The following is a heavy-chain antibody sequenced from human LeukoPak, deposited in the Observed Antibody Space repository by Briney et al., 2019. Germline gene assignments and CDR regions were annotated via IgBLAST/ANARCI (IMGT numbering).Heavy chain of an antibody. CDR3: AKVKMGYDFWSGSLDY. J-gene: IGHJ4*02. D-gene: IGHD3-3*01. V-gene: IGHV3-23*01. CDR2: ISGSGGST. CDR1: GFTFSSYA. Sequence: PGGSLRLSCAASGFTFSSYAMSWVRQAPGKGLEWVSAISGSGGSTYYADSVKGRFTISRDNSKKTLYLQMNSLRAEDTAVYYCAKVKMGYDFWSGSLDYWGQGTLVTVSS.